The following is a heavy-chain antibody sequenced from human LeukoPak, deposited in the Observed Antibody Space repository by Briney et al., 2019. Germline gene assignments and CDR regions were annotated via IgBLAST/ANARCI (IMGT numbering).Heavy chain of an antibody. CDR2: INHSGST. CDR3: ASWGATHHYFDS. V-gene: IGHV4-34*01. J-gene: IGHJ4*02. D-gene: IGHD1-26*01. Sequence: SGTLSLTCAVYGGSFSGYYWSWIRQPPGKGLEWIGEINHSGSTNYNPSLKSRVTISVDTSKNQFSLKLSSVTAADTAVYYCASWGATHHYFDSWGRGTLVTVSS. CDR1: GGSFSGYY.